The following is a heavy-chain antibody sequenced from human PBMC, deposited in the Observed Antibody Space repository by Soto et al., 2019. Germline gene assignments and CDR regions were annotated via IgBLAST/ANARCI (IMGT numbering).Heavy chain of an antibody. Sequence: GGSLRLSCAASGFTFSSYGMHWVRQAPGKGLEWVAVISYDGGNVYYIDSVKGRFTISRDNSKNTLYLQMNSLRAEDTGIYYCAKDRDTIPSWGQGTLVNVSS. CDR2: ISYDGGNV. V-gene: IGHV3-30*18. CDR1: GFTFSSYG. D-gene: IGHD3-3*01. CDR3: AKDRDTIPS. J-gene: IGHJ4*02.